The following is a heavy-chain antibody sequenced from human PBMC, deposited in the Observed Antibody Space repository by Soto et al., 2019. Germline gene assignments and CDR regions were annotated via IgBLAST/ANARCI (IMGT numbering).Heavy chain of an antibody. J-gene: IGHJ4*02. CDR1: GYTFTSYA. CDR3: ARDLGGWPDY. Sequence: ASVQVSCKTSGYTFTSYAMHWVRQAPGQRLEWMGWINAGNGNTKYSQKFQGRVTITIDTSASTAYMELSSLRSEDTAIYYCARDLGGWPDYWGQGTLVTVSS. D-gene: IGHD6-19*01. V-gene: IGHV1-3*01. CDR2: INAGNGNT.